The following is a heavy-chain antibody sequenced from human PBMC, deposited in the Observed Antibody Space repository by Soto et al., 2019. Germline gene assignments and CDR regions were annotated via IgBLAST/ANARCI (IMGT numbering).Heavy chain of an antibody. CDR1: GYTFTTHD. J-gene: IGHJ4*02. D-gene: IGHD6-6*01. CDR2: LKPHSGNT. V-gene: IGHV1-8*01. CDR3: VRASVQLVPFENFDY. Sequence: QVQLVQSGAEVKKPGASVKVSCKTSGYTFTTHDINWVRQATGQGLEWMGWLKPHSGNTGYAQKFQGRVTMTRDTSISTAYVEMSSLKSDDSSVYYCVRASVQLVPFENFDYGGQGSLVTVSS.